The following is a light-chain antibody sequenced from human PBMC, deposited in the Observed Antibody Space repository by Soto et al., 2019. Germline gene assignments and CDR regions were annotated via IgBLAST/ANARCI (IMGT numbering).Light chain of an antibody. CDR3: AAWDDSLSGVL. CDR1: TSNIGAGYA. V-gene: IGLV1-40*01. J-gene: IGLJ3*02. Sequence: QSVLTQPPSVSGAPGQTVTISCTGTTSNIGAGYAVNWYQQRPGTAPKLLIYGNNNRPSGVSDRFSGSKSGTSASLAITGLRPEDEADYYCAAWDDSLSGVLFGGGTKVTVL. CDR2: GNN.